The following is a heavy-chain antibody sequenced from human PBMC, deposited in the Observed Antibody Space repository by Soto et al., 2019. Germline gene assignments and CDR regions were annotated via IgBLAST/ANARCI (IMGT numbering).Heavy chain of an antibody. CDR1: GGSISSGGYS. Sequence: PSETLSLTCAVPGGSISSGGYSWSWIRQPPGKGLEWIGYIYHSGSTYYSPSLKSRVTISVDRSKNQFSLKLSSVTAADTAVYYCARVPGPWGQGALVTVSS. CDR3: ARVPGP. V-gene: IGHV4-30-2*01. J-gene: IGHJ5*02. CDR2: IYHSGST.